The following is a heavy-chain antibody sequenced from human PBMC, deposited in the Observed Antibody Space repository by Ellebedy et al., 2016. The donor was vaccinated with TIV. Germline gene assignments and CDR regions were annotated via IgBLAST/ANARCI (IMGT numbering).Heavy chain of an antibody. CDR2: ISAYNGNT. CDR3: ARAAWGGSYSVRPEGHWFDP. J-gene: IGHJ5*02. D-gene: IGHD1-26*01. CDR1: GYTFTSYG. Sequence: ASVKVSXXASGYTFTSYGISWVRQAPGKGLEWMGWISAYNGNTNYAQKLQGRVTMTTDTSTSTAYMELRSLRSDDTAVYYCARAAWGGSYSVRPEGHWFDPWGQGTLVTVSS. V-gene: IGHV1-18*04.